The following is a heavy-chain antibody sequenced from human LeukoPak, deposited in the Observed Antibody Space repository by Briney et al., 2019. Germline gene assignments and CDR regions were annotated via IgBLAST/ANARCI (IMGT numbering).Heavy chain of an antibody. CDR2: INHRGST. V-gene: IGHV4-34*01. Sequence: WETLSLTCAVYGGPFSGYYWSWIRQPPGKGLEWIGEINHRGSTNYNPAPKSRVTISADTSKSHFSLNLSSLTAADTAVYYCAREGIAAAGTDSWGQGPLVTVSS. J-gene: IGHJ4*02. D-gene: IGHD6-13*01. CDR1: GGPFSGYY. CDR3: AREGIAAAGTDS.